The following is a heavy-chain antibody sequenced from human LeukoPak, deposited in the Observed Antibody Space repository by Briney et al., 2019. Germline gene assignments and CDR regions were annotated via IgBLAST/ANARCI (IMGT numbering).Heavy chain of an antibody. V-gene: IGHV3-23*01. J-gene: IGHJ4*02. CDR2: ISGSGGST. CDR3: AKSGSVPPDY. CDR1: GFTFSSYA. D-gene: IGHD2-2*01. Sequence: GGSLRLSCAASGFTFSSYAMSWVRQAPGKGLEWVSAISGSGGSTYYADSVKGRFTISRDNSRNTLYLQVNSLRAEDTAVYYCAKSGSVPPDYWGQGTLVTVSS.